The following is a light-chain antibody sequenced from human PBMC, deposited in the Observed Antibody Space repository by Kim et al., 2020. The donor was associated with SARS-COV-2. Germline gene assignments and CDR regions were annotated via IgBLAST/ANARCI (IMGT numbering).Light chain of an antibody. V-gene: IGLV9-49*01. CDR2: VGTGGIVG. CDR1: SGYSNYK. CDR3: GADHGSGSNFVSV. Sequence: CTLSSGYSNYKVDWYQQRPGKGPRFVMRVGTGGIVGSKGDGIPDRFSVLGSGLNRYPTIKNIQEEDESDYHCGADHGSGSNFVSVFGGGTQLTVL. J-gene: IGLJ3*02.